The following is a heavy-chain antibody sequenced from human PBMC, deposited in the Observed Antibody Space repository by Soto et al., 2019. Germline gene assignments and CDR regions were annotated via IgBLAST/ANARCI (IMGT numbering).Heavy chain of an antibody. CDR1: GYTFTSYY. Sequence: GASVKVSCKASGYTFTSYYMHWVRQAPGQGPEWMGVINPSGDSPTYAQKFQGRVTMTRDTSTSTVHMELSSLRFEDTAVYYCARESSSGYYGMDFWGQGTTVTVSS. CDR3: ARESSSGYYGMDF. J-gene: IGHJ6*02. D-gene: IGHD6-6*01. CDR2: INPSGDSP. V-gene: IGHV1-46*01.